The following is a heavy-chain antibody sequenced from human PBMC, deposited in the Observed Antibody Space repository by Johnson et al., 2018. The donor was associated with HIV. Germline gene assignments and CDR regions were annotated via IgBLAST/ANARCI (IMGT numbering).Heavy chain of an antibody. J-gene: IGHJ3*02. V-gene: IGHV3-30-3*01. Sequence: QVQLVESGGGLVQPGGSLRFSCAVSGFTFSSYAMHWVRQAPGKGLEWVAVISYDGSNKYYADSVKGRFTISRDNSKNTLYLQMDSLRGEDTAVYYCARDPNSSNCSGVTCYSAAFDIWGQGTMVTVSS. CDR3: ARDPNSSNCSGVTCYSAAFDI. CDR2: ISYDGSNK. D-gene: IGHD2-15*01. CDR1: GFTFSSYA.